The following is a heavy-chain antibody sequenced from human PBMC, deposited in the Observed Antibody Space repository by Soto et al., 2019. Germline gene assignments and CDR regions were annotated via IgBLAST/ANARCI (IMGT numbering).Heavy chain of an antibody. J-gene: IGHJ4*02. V-gene: IGHV6-1*01. Sequence: QVQLQQSGPGLVKPSQTLSLTCAISGDSVSSNSAAWNWIRQSPSRGLEWLGRTYYRSKWYNDYAVSVKSRITTNPDTSKNQFSLQLNSVTPEDTAVYYCARGWYQLPHPLYYFDYWGQGTLVTVSS. CDR3: ARGWYQLPHPLYYFDY. CDR1: GDSVSSNSAA. D-gene: IGHD2-2*01. CDR2: TYYRSKWYN.